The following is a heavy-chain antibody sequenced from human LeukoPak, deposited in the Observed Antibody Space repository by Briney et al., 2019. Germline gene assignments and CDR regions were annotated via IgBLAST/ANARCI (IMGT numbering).Heavy chain of an antibody. V-gene: IGHV3-21*01. J-gene: IGHJ4*02. Sequence: GGSLRLSCAASGFTFSSYCMNWVRQAPGKGLEWVSSISSRSSYIYYADSVKGRFTISRDNAKNSLYLQMNSLRAEDTAVYYCAREYDSGSYYNFGYWGQGTLVTVSS. CDR2: ISSRSSYI. D-gene: IGHD3-10*01. CDR1: GFTFSSYC. CDR3: AREYDSGSYYNFGY.